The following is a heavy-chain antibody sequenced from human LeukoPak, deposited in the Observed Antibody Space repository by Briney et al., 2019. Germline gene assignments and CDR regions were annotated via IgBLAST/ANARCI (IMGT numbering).Heavy chain of an antibody. D-gene: IGHD1-14*01. CDR3: AKDKVTACWFDP. Sequence: PGGSLRLSCAACGFTFSSYAMSLVRQAPGKGLEWVSAISGSGGSTYYADSVKGRFTISRDNSKNTLYLQMNSLRAEDTAVYYCAKDKVTACWFDPWGQGTLVTVSS. J-gene: IGHJ5*02. CDR1: GFTFSSYA. V-gene: IGHV3-23*01. CDR2: ISGSGGST.